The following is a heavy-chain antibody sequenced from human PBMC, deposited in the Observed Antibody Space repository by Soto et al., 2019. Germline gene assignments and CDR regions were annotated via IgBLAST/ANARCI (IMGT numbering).Heavy chain of an antibody. V-gene: IGHV4-31*03. Sequence: QVQLQESGPGLVKLSQTLSLTCTVSGGSIINGQTYLNWIRQHPEKGLEWMGYINYRGTTNYHPAIKDRILRPLATSANQFSLRLTSVTAADTAVYYCARDAPGVAPYWGQGTQVTVYS. CDR3: ARDAPGVAPY. J-gene: IGHJ4*02. CDR2: INYRGTT. CDR1: GGSIINGQTY. D-gene: IGHD2-15*01.